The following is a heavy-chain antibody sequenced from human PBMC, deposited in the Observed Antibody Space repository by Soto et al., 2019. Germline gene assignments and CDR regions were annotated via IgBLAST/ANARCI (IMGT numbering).Heavy chain of an antibody. CDR2: IFYTGTT. D-gene: IGHD2-15*01. Sequence: SETLSLTCSVSGGSISYNSYYWGWIRQPPGKGLEWVGGIFYTGTTYYSPSLKDRVTISVDTSKNSFSLNLTSVTAADTAVYFCARLVVVASVANAWGEGILVTVTS. CDR1: GGSISYNSYY. J-gene: IGHJ5*02. V-gene: IGHV4-39*02. CDR3: ARLVVVASVANA.